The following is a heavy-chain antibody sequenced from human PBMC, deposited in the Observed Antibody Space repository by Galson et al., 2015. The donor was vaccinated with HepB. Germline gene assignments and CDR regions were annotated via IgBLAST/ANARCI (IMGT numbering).Heavy chain of an antibody. CDR3: ARPVDKWELLPFDY. V-gene: IGHV1-18*01. Sequence: SVKVSCKASGYTFTSYGISWVRQAPGQGLEWTGWISAYNGNTNYAQKLQGRVTMTTDTSTSTAYMELRSLRSDDTAVYYCARPVDKWELLPFDYWGQGTLVTVSS. CDR1: GYTFTSYG. J-gene: IGHJ4*02. CDR2: ISAYNGNT. D-gene: IGHD1-26*01.